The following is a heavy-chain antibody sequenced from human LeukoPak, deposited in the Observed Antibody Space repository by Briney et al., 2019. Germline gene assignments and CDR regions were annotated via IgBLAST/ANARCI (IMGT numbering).Heavy chain of an antibody. D-gene: IGHD4-17*01. J-gene: IGHJ3*02. Sequence: ASVKVSCKASGYTFTSYAMHWVRQAPGQRLEWMGWINAGNGNTKYSQKFQGRVTITRDTSATTAYMELSSLRSEDTAVYYCARDPTTVTDDVAFDIWGQGTMVTVSS. V-gene: IGHV1-3*01. CDR2: INAGNGNT. CDR1: GYTFTSYA. CDR3: ARDPTTVTDDVAFDI.